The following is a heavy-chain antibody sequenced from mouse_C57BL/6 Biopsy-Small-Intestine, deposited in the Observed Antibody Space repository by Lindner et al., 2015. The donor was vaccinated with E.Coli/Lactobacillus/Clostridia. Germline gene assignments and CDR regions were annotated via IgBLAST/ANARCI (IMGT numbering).Heavy chain of an antibody. CDR1: GYTFTGYW. V-gene: IGHV1-9*01. D-gene: IGHD2-12*01. J-gene: IGHJ2*01. CDR2: ILPGSDFT. Sequence: VQLQESGPELMKPGASVKLSCKASGYTFTGYWIEWIRQRPGHGLEWIGEILPGSDFTNYNEKFKGKATFTTDSSSNTAYIQLSSLSTEDSAIYYCTRGYSVYRYFDYWGQGTTLTVSS. CDR3: TRGYSVYRYFDY.